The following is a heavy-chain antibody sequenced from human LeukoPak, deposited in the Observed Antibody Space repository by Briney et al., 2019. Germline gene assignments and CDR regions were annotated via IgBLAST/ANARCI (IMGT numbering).Heavy chain of an antibody. J-gene: IGHJ5*02. CDR1: GYSISSGYY. V-gene: IGHV4-38-2*01. Sequence: PSETLSLTCAVSGYSISSGYYWVWIRQPPGKGLEWIGSIYHSGSTYYNPSLKSRVTISVDTSKNQFSLKLRSVTAADTAVYYCARGVPQGWVHWFDPWGQGALVTVSS. CDR3: ARGVPQGWVHWFDP. D-gene: IGHD1-26*01. CDR2: IYHSGST.